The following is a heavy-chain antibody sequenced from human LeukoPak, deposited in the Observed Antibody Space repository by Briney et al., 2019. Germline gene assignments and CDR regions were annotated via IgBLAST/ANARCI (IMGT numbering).Heavy chain of an antibody. CDR2: IIPIFGTA. D-gene: IGHD3-22*01. Sequence: GASVTLSCKASGGTFSSYAISWVRQAPGQGLEWMGGIIPIFGTANYAQKFQGRVTITTDESTSTAYMELSSLRSEDTAVYYCARGYYDSSGYYRPPFDYWGQGTLVTVSS. CDR1: GGTFSSYA. CDR3: ARGYYDSSGYYRPPFDY. V-gene: IGHV1-69*05. J-gene: IGHJ4*02.